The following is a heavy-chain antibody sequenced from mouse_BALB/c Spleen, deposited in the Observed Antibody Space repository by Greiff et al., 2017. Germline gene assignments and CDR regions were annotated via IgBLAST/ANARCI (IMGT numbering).Heavy chain of an antibody. Sequence: EVQLVESGGGLVQPGGSLKLSCAASGFTFSSYTMSWVRQTPEKRLEWVAYISNGGGSTYYPDTVKGRFTISRDNAKNTLYLQMSSLKSEDTAMYYCAREGNDYAFYAMDYWGQGTSVTVSS. D-gene: IGHD2-4*01. J-gene: IGHJ4*01. V-gene: IGHV5-12-2*01. CDR2: ISNGGGST. CDR3: AREGNDYAFYAMDY. CDR1: GFTFSSYT.